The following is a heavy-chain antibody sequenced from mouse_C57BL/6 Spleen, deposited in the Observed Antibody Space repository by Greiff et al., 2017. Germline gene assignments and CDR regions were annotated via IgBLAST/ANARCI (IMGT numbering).Heavy chain of an antibody. CDR2: INPNNGGT. Sequence: VQLQQSGPELVKPGASVKISCKASGYTFTDYYMNWVKQSHGQSLEWIGDINPNNGGTSYNQKFKGKATLTVDKSSSTAYMELRSLTSEDSAVYYWARSPGSSYGYAMDYWGQGTSVTVSS. D-gene: IGHD1-1*01. CDR1: GYTFTDYY. CDR3: ARSPGSSYGYAMDY. J-gene: IGHJ4*01. V-gene: IGHV1-26*01.